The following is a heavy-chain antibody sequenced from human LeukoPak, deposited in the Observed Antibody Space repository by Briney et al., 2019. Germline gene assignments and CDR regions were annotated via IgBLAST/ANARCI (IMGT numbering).Heavy chain of an antibody. D-gene: IGHD2-21*01. CDR3: AKAPVTTCRGAYCYPFDY. J-gene: IGHJ4*02. V-gene: IGHV3-23*01. CDR1: GFTLSTYA. CDR2: ISDSGNT. Sequence: GGSLRLSCAASGFTLSTYAMSWVRQIPGKGLEWVSAISDSGNTYHADSVKGRFTISRDSSKNTLFLQMNRLRPEDAAVYYCAKAPVTTCRGAYCYPFDYWGQGTLVTVSS.